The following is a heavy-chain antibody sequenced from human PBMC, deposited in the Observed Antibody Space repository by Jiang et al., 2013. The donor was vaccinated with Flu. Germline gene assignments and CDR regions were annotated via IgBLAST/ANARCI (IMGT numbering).Heavy chain of an antibody. J-gene: IGHJ4*02. Sequence: SLRSRVTISVDTSKNQFSLKLSSVTAADTAVYYCARHNAVYSSGWYSFDYWGQGTLVTVSS. V-gene: IGHV4-39*01. D-gene: IGHD6-19*01. CDR3: ARHNAVYSSGWYSFDY.